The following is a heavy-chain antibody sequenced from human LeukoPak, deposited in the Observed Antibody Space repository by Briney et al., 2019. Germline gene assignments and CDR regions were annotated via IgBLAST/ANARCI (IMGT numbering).Heavy chain of an antibody. CDR2: ITSSSSYI. J-gene: IGHJ4*02. D-gene: IGHD3-22*01. V-gene: IGHV3-21*01. CDR1: GFTFSSYS. Sequence: GGSLRLSCAASGFTFSSYSMNRVRQAPGKGLEWVSSITSSSSYIYYADSVKGRFTISRDNAKNSLYLQMSSLRAEDTAVYYCAREVWRDYYDSSGDFDYWGQGTLATVSS. CDR3: AREVWRDYYDSSGDFDY.